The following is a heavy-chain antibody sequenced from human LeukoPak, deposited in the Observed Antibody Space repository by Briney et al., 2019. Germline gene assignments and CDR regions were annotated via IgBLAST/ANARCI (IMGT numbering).Heavy chain of an antibody. CDR2: IRSKANSYAT. CDR1: GFTFSGSA. J-gene: IGHJ4*02. D-gene: IGHD3-3*02. V-gene: IGHV3-73*01. CDR3: TRLSIRPEAFDY. Sequence: PGGSLRLSCAASGFTFSGSAMHWVRQASGKGLEWVGRIRSKANSYATAYAASVKGRFTISRDDSKNTAYLQVNSLKTEDTAVYYCTRLSIRPEAFDYWGQGTLVTVSS.